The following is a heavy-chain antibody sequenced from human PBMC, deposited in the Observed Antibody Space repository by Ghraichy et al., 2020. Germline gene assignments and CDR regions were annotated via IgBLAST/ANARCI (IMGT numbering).Heavy chain of an antibody. CDR3: ARGLLLDYYYYGMDV. V-gene: IGHV4-34*01. D-gene: IGHD2-15*01. J-gene: IGHJ6*02. CDR2: INHSGST. CDR1: GGSFSGYY. Sequence: SETLSLTCAVYGGSFSGYYWSWIRQPPGKGLEWIGEINHSGSTNYNPSLKSRVTISVDTSKNQFSLKLSSVTAADTAVYYCARGLLLDYYYYGMDVWGQGTTVTVSS.